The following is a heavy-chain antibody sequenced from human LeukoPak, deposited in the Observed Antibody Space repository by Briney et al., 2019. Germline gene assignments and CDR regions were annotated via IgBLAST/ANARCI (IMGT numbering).Heavy chain of an antibody. CDR2: IYHSGST. V-gene: IGHV4-59*12. CDR1: GGSMSSYY. J-gene: IGHJ6*03. CDR3: ARGIEVGSGYMDV. D-gene: IGHD3-22*01. Sequence: PSETLSLTCSVSGGSMSSYYWSWIRQSPGKGLEWIGYIYHSGSTDYNSSLKSRVTISVDTSKNQFSLKLSSVTAADTAVYYCARGIEVGSGYMDVWGKGTTVTISS.